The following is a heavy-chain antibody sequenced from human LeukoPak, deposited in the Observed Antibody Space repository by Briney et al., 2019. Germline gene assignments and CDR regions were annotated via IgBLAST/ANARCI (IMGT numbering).Heavy chain of an antibody. J-gene: IGHJ6*03. Sequence: SETLSLTCTVSGGSISSYYWSWIRQHPGKGLEWIGYIYYSGSTHYNPSLKSRVTISVDTSKNQFSLKLSSVTAADTAVYYCARGTTVEPPYYYYMDVWGKGTTVTVSS. V-gene: IGHV4-59*06. CDR2: IYYSGST. CDR1: GGSISSYY. CDR3: ARGTTVEPPYYYYMDV. D-gene: IGHD4-23*01.